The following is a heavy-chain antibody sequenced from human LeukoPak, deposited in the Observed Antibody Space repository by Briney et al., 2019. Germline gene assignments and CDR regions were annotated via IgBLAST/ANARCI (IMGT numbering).Heavy chain of an antibody. Sequence: PSETLSLTCTVSGASITTYYWSWIRQPPGKGLEWIGYIYFSGTTNYNPSLKSRVTISLDASNKQFSLRLNSATAADTAVYYCARDYGPFGVWGQGTTVTVSS. D-gene: IGHD3-10*01. CDR1: GASITTYY. J-gene: IGHJ6*02. CDR3: ARDYGPFGV. CDR2: IYFSGTT. V-gene: IGHV4-59*01.